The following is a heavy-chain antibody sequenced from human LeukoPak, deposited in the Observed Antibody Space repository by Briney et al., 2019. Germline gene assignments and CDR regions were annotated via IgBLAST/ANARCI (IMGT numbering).Heavy chain of an antibody. CDR3: ARGRAVQGVIFFDY. CDR2: INHSGST. J-gene: IGHJ4*02. CDR1: GGSFSGYY. D-gene: IGHD3-10*01. V-gene: IGHV4-34*01. Sequence: PSETLSLTCAVYGGSFSGYYWSWIRQPPGKGLEWIGEINHSGSTNYNPSFKSRVTISVDTSKNQFSLKLSSVTAADTAVYYCARGRAVQGVIFFDYWGQGTLVTVSS.